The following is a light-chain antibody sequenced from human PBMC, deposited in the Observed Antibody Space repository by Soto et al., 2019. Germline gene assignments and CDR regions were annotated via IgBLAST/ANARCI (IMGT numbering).Light chain of an antibody. CDR1: QSVDSTF. CDR3: QQYMSSVT. J-gene: IGKJ1*01. V-gene: IGKV3-20*01. Sequence: EIVLTQSPGSLSLSPGQRATLSCRASQSVDSTFFAWYQKKPGQAPRLLIYGASKRDTGVPDRFSGSGSVTDFTLTISRLEPEDLAVYYCQQYMSSVTFGQGTKVEI. CDR2: GAS.